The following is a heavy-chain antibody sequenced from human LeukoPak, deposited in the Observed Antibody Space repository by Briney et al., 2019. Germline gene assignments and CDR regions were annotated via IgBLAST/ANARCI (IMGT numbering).Heavy chain of an antibody. CDR3: ARAGAIYSSGAWVHFDY. CDR2: INPSGGST. J-gene: IGHJ4*02. CDR1: GYTFTSYY. Sequence: ASVKVSCKASGYTFTSYYMHWVRQAPGQGLEWMGIINPSGGSTSYAQKFQGRVTMTRDTSISTAYMELSRLRSDDTAVYYCARAGAIYSSGAWVHFDYWGQGTLVTVSS. V-gene: IGHV1-46*01. D-gene: IGHD6-25*01.